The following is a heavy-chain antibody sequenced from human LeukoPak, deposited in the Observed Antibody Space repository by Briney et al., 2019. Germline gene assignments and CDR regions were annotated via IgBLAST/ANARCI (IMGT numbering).Heavy chain of an antibody. Sequence: PGGSLRLSCAASGFTVGSNYMNWVRQAPGKGLEWVSYISSSGSTIYYADSVKGRFTISRDNAKNSLYLQMNSLRAEDTAVYYCARESSGYDWVDYWGQGTLVTVSS. CDR2: ISSSGSTI. J-gene: IGHJ4*02. D-gene: IGHD5-12*01. V-gene: IGHV3-48*03. CDR1: GFTVGSNY. CDR3: ARESSGYDWVDY.